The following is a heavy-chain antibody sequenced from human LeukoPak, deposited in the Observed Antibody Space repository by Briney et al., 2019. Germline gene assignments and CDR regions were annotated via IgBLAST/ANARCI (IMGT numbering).Heavy chain of an antibody. Sequence: ASVTVSCKASGYTFTGYYLHWVRQAPGQGLEWMGWIYPKTGGTSYAQKFQGRVTMTRDTSNNTAYMELRKLRSDDTAVYYCARVVDDWDYFDFWGQGTLVTASS. D-gene: IGHD2-15*01. J-gene: IGHJ4*02. CDR3: ARVVDDWDYFDF. CDR1: GYTFTGYY. CDR2: IYPKTGGT. V-gene: IGHV1-2*02.